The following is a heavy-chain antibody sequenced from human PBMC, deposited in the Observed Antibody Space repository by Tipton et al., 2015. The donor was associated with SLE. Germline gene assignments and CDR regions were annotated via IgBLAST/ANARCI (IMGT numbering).Heavy chain of an antibody. D-gene: IGHD5-24*01. CDR3: ARHGIVEMATTTGDAFDI. Sequence: TLSLTCTVSGGSISSSSYYWGWIRQPPGKGLEWIGSIYYSGSTYYNPSLKSRVTISVDTSKNQFSLKLSSVTAADTAVYYCARHGIVEMATTTGDAFDIWGQGTTVTVSS. CDR1: GGSISSSSYY. CDR2: IYYSGST. J-gene: IGHJ3*02. V-gene: IGHV4-39*01.